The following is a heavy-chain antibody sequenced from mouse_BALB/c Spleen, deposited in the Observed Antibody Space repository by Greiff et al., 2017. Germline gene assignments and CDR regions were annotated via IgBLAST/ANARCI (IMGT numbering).Heavy chain of an antibody. Sequence: QVQLQQSGADLMKPGASVKISCKATGYTFSSYWIEWVKQRPGHGLEWIGEILPGSGSTNYNEKFKGKATFTADTSTNTAYMQLSSLTSEDSAVYYSEKFDGYYPYYYAMDYWGQGTSVTVSS. D-gene: IGHD2-3*01. J-gene: IGHJ4*01. V-gene: IGHV1-9*01. CDR2: ILPGSGST. CDR1: GYTFSSYW. CDR3: EKFDGYYPYYYAMDY.